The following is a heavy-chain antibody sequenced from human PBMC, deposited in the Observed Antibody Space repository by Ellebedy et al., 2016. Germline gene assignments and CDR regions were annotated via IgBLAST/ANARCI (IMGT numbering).Heavy chain of an antibody. D-gene: IGHD5-24*01. V-gene: IGHV3-7*04. J-gene: IGHJ4*02. CDR2: IKEDGSEK. Sequence: GESLKISXAASGFTFSRYWMSWVRQAPGKGLEWVANIKEDGSEKKHVDSVKGRFTISRDNAKNSLYLQMNSLRAEDTAVYYCARGKWLQPSSYYFDYWGQGTLVTVSS. CDR1: GFTFSRYW. CDR3: ARGKWLQPSSYYFDY.